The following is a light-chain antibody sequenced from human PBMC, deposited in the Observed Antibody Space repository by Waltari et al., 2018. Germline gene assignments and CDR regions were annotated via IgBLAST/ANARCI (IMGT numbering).Light chain of an antibody. J-gene: IGKJ3*01. Sequence: DIQMPPSPSSLSASVGDRVTITCQASQDISNYLNWYQQKPGKAPKLLIYDASNLETGVPSRFSGSGSGTDFTFTISSLQPEDIATYYCQQYDNLFTFGPGTKVDMK. CDR3: QQYDNLFT. CDR1: QDISNY. CDR2: DAS. V-gene: IGKV1-33*01.